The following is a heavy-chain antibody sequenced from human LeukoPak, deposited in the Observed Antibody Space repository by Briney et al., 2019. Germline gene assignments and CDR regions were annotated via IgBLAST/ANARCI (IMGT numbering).Heavy chain of an antibody. Sequence: QPGGSLRLSCAASGFTFSGYAMHWVRQAPGKGLEYVSAISSNGGSTYYANSVKGRFTISRDNSKNTLYLQMGSLRAEDMAVYYCARDRGSSGYPLSYMDVWGKGTTVTISS. D-gene: IGHD3-22*01. CDR3: ARDRGSSGYPLSYMDV. CDR1: GFTFSGYA. CDR2: ISSNGGST. V-gene: IGHV3-64*01. J-gene: IGHJ6*03.